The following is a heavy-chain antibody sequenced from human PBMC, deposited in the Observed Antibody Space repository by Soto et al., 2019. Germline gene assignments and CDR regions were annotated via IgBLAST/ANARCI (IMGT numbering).Heavy chain of an antibody. J-gene: IGHJ4*02. D-gene: IGHD4-17*01. CDR3: ARHEVRYGDYGY. V-gene: IGHV4-61*08. Sequence: PSETLSLTCTVSGGSISSGGYYWSWIRQHPGKGLEWIGYIYYSGSTNYNPSLKSRVTISVDTSKNQFSLKLSSVTAADTAVYYCARHEVRYGDYGYWGQGTLVTVSS. CDR2: IYYSGST. CDR1: GGSISSGGYY.